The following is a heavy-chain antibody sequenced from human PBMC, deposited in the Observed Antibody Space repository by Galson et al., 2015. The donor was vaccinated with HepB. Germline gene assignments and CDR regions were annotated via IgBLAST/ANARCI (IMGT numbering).Heavy chain of an antibody. CDR2: IKQDGSGGST. CDR1: GFTFSTYW. V-gene: IGHV3-23*01. Sequence: SLRLSCAASGFTFSTYWMTWVRQAPGKGLEWVANIKQDGSGGSTYYADSVRGRFTISRDNSQNTLYLQMNSLRAEDTAVYYCAKGTGFWSGPGAFDFWGQGTMVTVSS. CDR3: AKGTGFWSGPGAFDF. D-gene: IGHD3-3*01. J-gene: IGHJ3*01.